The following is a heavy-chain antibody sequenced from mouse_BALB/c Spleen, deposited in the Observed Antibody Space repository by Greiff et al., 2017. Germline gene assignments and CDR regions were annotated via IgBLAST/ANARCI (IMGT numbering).Heavy chain of an antibody. V-gene: IGHV1-18*01. CDR3: GKRDVFGWFAY. CDR2: INPYNGGT. Sequence: VQLQQSGPELVKPGASVKISCKASGYTFTDYNMDWVKQSHGKSLEWIGDINPYNGGTIYNQKFKGKATLTVDKSSSTAYMELRSLTSEGSAFYCGGKRDVFGWFAYWGQGTLVTVSA. J-gene: IGHJ3*01. CDR1: GYTFTDYN.